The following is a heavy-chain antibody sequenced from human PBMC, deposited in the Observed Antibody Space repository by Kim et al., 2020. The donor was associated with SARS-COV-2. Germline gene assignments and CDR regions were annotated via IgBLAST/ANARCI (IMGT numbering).Heavy chain of an antibody. J-gene: IGHJ4*02. CDR1: GGSISSYY. D-gene: IGHD6-13*01. Sequence: SETLSLTCTVSGGSISSYYWSWIRQPPGKGLEWIGYIYYSGSTNYNPSLKSRVTISVDTSKNQFSLKLSSVTAADTAVYYCARTGTAPIFDYWGQGTLVTVSS. CDR3: ARTGTAPIFDY. V-gene: IGHV4-59*01. CDR2: IYYSGST.